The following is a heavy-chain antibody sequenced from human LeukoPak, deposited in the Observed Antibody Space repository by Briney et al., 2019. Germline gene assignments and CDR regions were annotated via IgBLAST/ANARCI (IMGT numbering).Heavy chain of an antibody. J-gene: IGHJ5*02. CDR3: ARVGSYSDWFDP. V-gene: IGHV4-59*01. CDR2: IYYGGAA. Sequence: PSETLSLTCTISNGSIRGYYWSWIRQPPGKGLEWIGYIYYGGAAGYNPSLKSRVTISGDTSKNQFSLNLSSVTAADTAVYYCARVGSYSDWFDPWGQGTLVTVSS. CDR1: NGSIRGYY. D-gene: IGHD3-10*01.